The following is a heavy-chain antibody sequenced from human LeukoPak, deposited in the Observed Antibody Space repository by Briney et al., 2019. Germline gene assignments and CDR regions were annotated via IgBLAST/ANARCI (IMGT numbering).Heavy chain of an antibody. CDR1: GGSISSYY. CDR2: IYYSGAT. J-gene: IGHJ4*02. V-gene: IGHV4-59*08. D-gene: IGHD2-15*01. Sequence: SETLSLSCTVSGGSISSYYWTWIRQPPGKGLEWIGFIYYSGATKYNPSLESRVTVSLDTSRNQFSLRLNSVTAADTAVYYCARRVAVPGSYYFDYWSQGTLVTVSS. CDR3: ARRVAVPGSYYFDY.